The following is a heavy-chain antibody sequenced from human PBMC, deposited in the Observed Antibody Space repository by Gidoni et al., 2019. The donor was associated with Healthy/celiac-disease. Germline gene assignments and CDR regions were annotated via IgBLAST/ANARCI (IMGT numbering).Heavy chain of an antibody. J-gene: IGHJ4*02. D-gene: IGHD3-3*01. CDR3: ARIDATYYDFWSGYRRDYYFDY. V-gene: IGHV2-26*01. CDR2: IFSNDEK. CDR1: GFSLSNARLG. Sequence: QVTLKESGPVLVKPTETLTLICTVSGFSLSNARLGVSWIRQPPGKALEWLAHIFSNDEKSYSTSLKSRLTISKDTSKSQVVLTMTNMDPVDTATYYCARIDATYYDFWSGYRRDYYFDYWGQGTLVTVSS.